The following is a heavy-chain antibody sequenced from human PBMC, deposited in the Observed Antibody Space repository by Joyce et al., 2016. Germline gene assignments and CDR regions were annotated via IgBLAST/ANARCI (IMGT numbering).Heavy chain of an antibody. CDR2: INHSGNP. CDR3: ARGRNY. CDR1: GGSFSGYY. Sequence: QVQLQQWGAGLLKPSETLSLTCDFYGGSFSGYYWSLIRHSPWKGLEWIGEINHSGNPKDNPSLKSRVTISADTSKNQFSLRLTSLTAADTAMYYCARGRNYWGQGTLVTVSS. V-gene: IGHV4-34*02. J-gene: IGHJ4*02.